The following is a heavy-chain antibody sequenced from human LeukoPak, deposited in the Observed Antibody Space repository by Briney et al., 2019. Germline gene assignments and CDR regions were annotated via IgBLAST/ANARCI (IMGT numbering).Heavy chain of an antibody. CDR2: IIPIFGTA. Sequence: SVKASCKASGGTFSSYAISWVRQAPGQGLEWMGGIIPIFGTANYAQKFQGRVTITADESTSTAYMELSSLRSEDTAVYYCAREHCSSTSCYGFDPWGQGTLVTVSS. CDR1: GGTFSSYA. D-gene: IGHD2-2*01. CDR3: AREHCSSTSCYGFDP. V-gene: IGHV1-69*13. J-gene: IGHJ5*02.